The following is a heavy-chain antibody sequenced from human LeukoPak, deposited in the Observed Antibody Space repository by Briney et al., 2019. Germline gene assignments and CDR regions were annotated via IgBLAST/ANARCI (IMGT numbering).Heavy chain of an antibody. CDR2: IYISDT. CDR3: ARSSEGRYYYDSSGFSYYYYYMDV. Sequence: PSETLSLTCTVSGGSISSGRYYWSWIRQPAGKGLEWIGHIYISDTKYNPSLKSRVTISVDTSKNQFSLKLSSVSAADTAVYYCARSSEGRYYYDSSGFSYYYYYMDVWGKGTTVTISS. V-gene: IGHV4-61*10. D-gene: IGHD3-22*01. CDR1: GGSISSGRYY. J-gene: IGHJ6*03.